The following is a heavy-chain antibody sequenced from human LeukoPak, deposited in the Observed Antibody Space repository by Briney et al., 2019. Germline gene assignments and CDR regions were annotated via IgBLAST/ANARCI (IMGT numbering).Heavy chain of an antibody. CDR2: IHSSTSK. Sequence: PSETLSLTCTVSGGSIGSYYGSWIRQPAGKGLEWIGRIHSSTSKNYNPSIKSRVTMSLDTSKNQISLKVDSVTAADTAIYYCAREAVDYGSGSLDYWGQGTLVAVSS. J-gene: IGHJ4*02. CDR1: GGSIGSYY. V-gene: IGHV4-4*07. D-gene: IGHD3-10*01. CDR3: AREAVDYGSGSLDY.